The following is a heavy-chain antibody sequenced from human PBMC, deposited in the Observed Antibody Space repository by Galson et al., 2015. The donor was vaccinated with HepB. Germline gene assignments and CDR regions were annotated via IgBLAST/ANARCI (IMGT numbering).Heavy chain of an antibody. V-gene: IGHV3-48*02. J-gene: IGHJ5*02. CDR3: ARGHLGSYPSTPNWFDP. D-gene: IGHD3-16*01. CDR2: ISSSSSTI. CDR1: GFTFSSYS. Sequence: SLRLSCAASGFTFSSYSMNWVRQAPGKGLEWVSYISSSSSTIYYADSVKGRFTISRDNAKNSLYLQMNSLRDEDTAVYYCARGHLGSYPSTPNWFDPWGQGTLVTVSS.